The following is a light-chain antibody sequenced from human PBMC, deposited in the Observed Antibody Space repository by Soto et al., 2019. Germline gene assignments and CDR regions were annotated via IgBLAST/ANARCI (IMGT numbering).Light chain of an antibody. J-gene: IGKJ5*01. CDR3: QQYGSSPGT. CDR1: QSVSSSY. Sequence: EIVLTQSPGTLSLSPGERATLSCRASQSVSSSYLAWYQQKPGQAPRLLIYGASSRATGIPDRFSGSGSGTDFTLTISRLEPEDFAVYYCQQYGSSPGTFGRGTRLETK. V-gene: IGKV3-20*01. CDR2: GAS.